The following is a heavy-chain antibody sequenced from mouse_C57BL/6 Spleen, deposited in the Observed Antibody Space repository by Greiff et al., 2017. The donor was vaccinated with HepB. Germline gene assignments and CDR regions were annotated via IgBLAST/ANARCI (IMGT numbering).Heavy chain of an antibody. CDR2: IYPSDSET. CDR3: ARPPDYGSSLLDY. CDR1: GYTFTSYW. D-gene: IGHD1-1*01. J-gene: IGHJ2*01. V-gene: IGHV1-61*01. Sequence: QVQLQQPGAELVRPGSSVKLSCKASGYTFTSYWMDWVKQRPGQGLEWIGNIYPSDSETHYNQKFKDKATLTVDKSSSTAYMQLSSLTSEDSAVYYCARPPDYGSSLLDYWGQGTTLTVSS.